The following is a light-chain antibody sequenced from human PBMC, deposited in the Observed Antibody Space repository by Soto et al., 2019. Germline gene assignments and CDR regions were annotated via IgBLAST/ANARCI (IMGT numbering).Light chain of an antibody. CDR1: SSDVGGYNY. CDR2: EVS. J-gene: IGLJ2*01. Sequence: QSVLTQPASVSGSPGQSITISCTGTSSDVGGYNYVSWYQQHPGKAPKLMICEVSNRPSGVSNRFSGSKSGNTASLTISGLQAEDEADYYCSSYTSGSTLVVFGGGTKSPS. V-gene: IGLV2-14*01. CDR3: SSYTSGSTLVV.